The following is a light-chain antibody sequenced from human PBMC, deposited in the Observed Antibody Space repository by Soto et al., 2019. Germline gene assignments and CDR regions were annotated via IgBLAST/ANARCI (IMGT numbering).Light chain of an antibody. V-gene: IGKV3-20*01. J-gene: IGKJ5*01. CDR3: QQYGSSLIT. CDR2: GAS. Sequence: IVLTQSPGTLSLSPGERATLSCRSSQSVSSSYLAWYQQKPGQAPRLXIYGASSRATGIPDSFSGSGSGTDFTLTISRLEPEDFAVYYCQQYGSSLITFGQGTRLEIK. CDR1: QSVSSSY.